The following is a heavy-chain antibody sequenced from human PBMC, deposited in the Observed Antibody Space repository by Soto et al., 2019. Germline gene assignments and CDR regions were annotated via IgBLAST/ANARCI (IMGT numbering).Heavy chain of an antibody. D-gene: IGHD5-12*01. CDR2: IFSNDEK. J-gene: IGHJ6*02. CDR1: GFSLSNARMG. Sequence: QVTLKESGPVLVKPTETLTLTCTVSGFSLSNARMGVSWIRQPPGKALEWLAHIFSNDEKSYSTSLKSRLTISKDTSKSQVVLTMTNMDPVDTATYYCARTLTEKRWLQYYYYGMDVWGQGTTVTVSS. CDR3: ARTLTEKRWLQYYYYGMDV. V-gene: IGHV2-26*01.